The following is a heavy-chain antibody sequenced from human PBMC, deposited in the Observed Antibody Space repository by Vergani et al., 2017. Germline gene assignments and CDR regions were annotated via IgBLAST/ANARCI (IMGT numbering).Heavy chain of an antibody. D-gene: IGHD1-26*01. J-gene: IGHJ4*02. Sequence: EVQLLESGGDLVQPGGSLRLSCAASGFSFTTSAMSWVRQAPGKGLEWVSTINTNGDYTRYGDSVKGRFTISRDNSKSTLYLQMNSLRAEDTAVYYCARENDWWELLRALDYWGQGTLVTVSS. V-gene: IGHV3-23*01. CDR2: INTNGDYT. CDR3: ARENDWWELLRALDY. CDR1: GFSFTTSA.